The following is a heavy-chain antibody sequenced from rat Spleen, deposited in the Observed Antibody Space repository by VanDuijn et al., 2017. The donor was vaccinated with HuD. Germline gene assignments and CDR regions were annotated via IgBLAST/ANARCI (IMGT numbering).Heavy chain of an antibody. J-gene: IGHJ2*01. CDR2: ISSGGDKI. CDR3: ARQYAGYKSYYFDY. D-gene: IGHD1-9*01. CDR1: GSTFSNYD. Sequence: EVQLVESGGGSVQPGRSLKISCVVSGSTFSNYDMAWVRQAPTKGLEWIASISSGGDKIYYRDSVKDRFTISRDDAKNTQYLQLDSLRSEDTATYYCARQYAGYKSYYFDYWGQGVMVTVSS. V-gene: IGHV5S13*01.